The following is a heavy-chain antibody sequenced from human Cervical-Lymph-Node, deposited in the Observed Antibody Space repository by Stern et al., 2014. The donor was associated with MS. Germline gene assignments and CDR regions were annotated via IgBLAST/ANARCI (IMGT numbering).Heavy chain of an antibody. CDR1: GFAFPRYA. J-gene: IGHJ4*02. Sequence: VQLVESGAGVVQPGSSLRLSCAASGFAFPRYALHWVRQAPGQGLEWVALISYDGRDKYYTDSVKGRFTVSRDNSNNTVDLEMNSLRLEDTAVYYCAKGGSGSYLDWGQGSLVTVSS. CDR3: AKGGSGSYLD. D-gene: IGHD1-26*01. CDR2: ISYDGRDK. V-gene: IGHV3-30*10.